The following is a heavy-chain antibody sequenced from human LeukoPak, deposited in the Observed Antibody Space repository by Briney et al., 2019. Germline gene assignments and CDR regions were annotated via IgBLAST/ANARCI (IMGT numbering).Heavy chain of an antibody. CDR2: INPNSGGT. D-gene: IGHD3-3*01. Sequence: ASVKVSCRASGYTFTGYYMHWVRQAPGQGLEWMGWINPNSGGTNYAQKFQGRVTMTRDMSTSTMYMELSSLRSEDTAVYYCARGLRFLQWSAFDYGGQGTLVTVSS. CDR1: GYTFTGYY. J-gene: IGHJ4*02. V-gene: IGHV1-2*02. CDR3: ARGLRFLQWSAFDY.